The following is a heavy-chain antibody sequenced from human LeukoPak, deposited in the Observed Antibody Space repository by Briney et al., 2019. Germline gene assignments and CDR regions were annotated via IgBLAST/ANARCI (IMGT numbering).Heavy chain of an antibody. Sequence: KASDTLSLTCTVSGGSISSYYWSWIRQPPGKGLEWIGYIEYSGSTNYNPSLKSRVTISVDTSKNQFSLKLSSVTAADTAVYYCARDKKEEVPAAARWFDPWGQRTLVTVSS. CDR1: GGSISSYY. V-gene: IGHV4-59*12. CDR2: IEYSGST. D-gene: IGHD2-2*01. J-gene: IGHJ5*02. CDR3: ARDKKEEVPAAARWFDP.